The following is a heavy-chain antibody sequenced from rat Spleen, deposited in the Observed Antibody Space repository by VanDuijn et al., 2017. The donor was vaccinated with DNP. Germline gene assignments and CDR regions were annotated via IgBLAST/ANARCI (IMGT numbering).Heavy chain of an antibody. CDR2: ITRGGTTT. V-gene: IGHV5-46*01. Sequence: EVQVVESGGGLVQPGRSLKLSCAASGFAFSSFPMAWVRQAPTKGLEWVASITRGGTTTNYRDSVKGRFTISRDNAKNTLYLQMNSLRSEDTASYYCARGGRSYFDYWGQGVMVTVSS. CDR3: ARGGRSYFDY. D-gene: IGHD1-11*01. CDR1: GFAFSSFP. J-gene: IGHJ2*01.